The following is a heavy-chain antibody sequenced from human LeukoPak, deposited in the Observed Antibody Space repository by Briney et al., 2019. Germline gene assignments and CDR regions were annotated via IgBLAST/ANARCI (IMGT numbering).Heavy chain of an antibody. D-gene: IGHD3-22*01. CDR3: ARDYVYDSSGYYQDY. V-gene: IGHV4-39*07. CDR2: IYYSGST. Sequence: PSETLSLTCTVSGGSISSSSYYWGWIRQPPGKGLEWIGSIYYSGSTYYNPSLKSRVTISVDTSKNQFSLKLSSVTAADTAVYYCARDYVYDSSGYYQDYWGQGTLVTVSS. CDR1: GGSISSSSYY. J-gene: IGHJ4*02.